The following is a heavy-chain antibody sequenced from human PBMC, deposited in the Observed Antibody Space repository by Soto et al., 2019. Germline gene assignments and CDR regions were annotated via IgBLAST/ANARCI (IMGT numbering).Heavy chain of an antibody. CDR3: ARDINDFWSGYLY. CDR2: LWYDGSNQ. Sequence: QVQLVESGGGVVQPGTSLRLSCAASGFSFSSYAMHWVRQAPGKGLEWVAALWYDGSNQNYAESVKGRFTISRDNSKRTVYLQMNSLKDEDTAVYYCARDINDFWSGYLYWGQGTLVTVSS. V-gene: IGHV3-33*01. D-gene: IGHD3-3*01. J-gene: IGHJ4*02. CDR1: GFSFSSYA.